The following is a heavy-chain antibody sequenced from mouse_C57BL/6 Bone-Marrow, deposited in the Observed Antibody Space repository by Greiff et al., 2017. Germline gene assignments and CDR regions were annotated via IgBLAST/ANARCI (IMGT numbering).Heavy chain of an antibody. J-gene: IGHJ4*01. D-gene: IGHD1-1*01. CDR1: GYTFTSYG. CDR3: ARGYYGSSLYAMDY. Sequence: VQLQESGAELARPGASVKLSCKASGYTFTSYGISWVKQRTGQGLEWIGEIYPRSGNTYYNEKFKGKATLTADKSSSTAYMELRSLTYEDSAVYFCARGYYGSSLYAMDYWGQGTSVTVSS. V-gene: IGHV1-81*01. CDR2: IYPRSGNT.